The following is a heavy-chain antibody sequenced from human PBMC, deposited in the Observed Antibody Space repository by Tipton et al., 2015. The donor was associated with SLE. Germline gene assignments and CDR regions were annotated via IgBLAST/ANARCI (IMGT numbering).Heavy chain of an antibody. CDR2: IYNTVNT. CDR3: ARFGRSAAMDWFDR. V-gene: IGHV4-31*03. D-gene: IGHD2-2*01. CDR1: GVSVSSGGYY. Sequence: TLSLTCTVSGVSVSSGGYYWSWIRQHPGKGLEWIGYIYNTVNTYYNPSLTSRVTISDDTSKNQFSLTLSSVTAADTAIYYCARFGRSAAMDWFDRWGQGTLVTVSS. J-gene: IGHJ5*02.